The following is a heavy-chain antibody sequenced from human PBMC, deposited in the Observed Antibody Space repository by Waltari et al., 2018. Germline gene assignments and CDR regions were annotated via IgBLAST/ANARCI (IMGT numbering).Heavy chain of an antibody. V-gene: IGHV4-59*01. D-gene: IGHD4-17*01. CDR2: IYYSGST. CDR3: ARVYGDYAYYMDV. CDR1: GGSISSSY. Sequence: QVQLQESGPGLVKPSETLSLTCTGPGGSISSSYWSWIRQPPGKGLEWIGYIYYSGSTNYNPSLKSRVTISVDTSKNQFSLKLSSVTAADTAVYYCARVYGDYAYYMDVWGKGTTVTVSS. J-gene: IGHJ6*03.